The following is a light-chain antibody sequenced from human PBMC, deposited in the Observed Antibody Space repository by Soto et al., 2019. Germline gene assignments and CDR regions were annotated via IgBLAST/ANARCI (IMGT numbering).Light chain of an antibody. V-gene: IGKV3-20*01. Sequence: ETVVTQSPGPLSLSPGERTTLSSRASQRGSSRHLAWYQQNPGQGPRLLSYGVSDRALGTPETFSGSGSGTDFTLTISRLEPLEFAIYCCKQYGSRPPYTFGRGTKVDIK. CDR2: GVS. J-gene: IGKJ2*01. CDR1: QRGSSRH. CDR3: KQYGSRPPYT.